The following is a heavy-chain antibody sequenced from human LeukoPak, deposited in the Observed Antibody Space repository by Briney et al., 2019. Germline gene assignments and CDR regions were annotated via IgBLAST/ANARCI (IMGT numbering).Heavy chain of an antibody. Sequence: GGSLRLSCAASGFTFSSYWMTWVRQAPGKGLEWVSGISWNSGSIGYADSVKGRFTISRDNAKNSLYLQMNSLRAEDTALYYCAKDRGYSYGQRSLFDYWGQGTLVTVSS. J-gene: IGHJ4*02. CDR3: AKDRGYSYGQRSLFDY. V-gene: IGHV3-9*01. D-gene: IGHD5-18*01. CDR2: ISWNSGSI. CDR1: GFTFSSYW.